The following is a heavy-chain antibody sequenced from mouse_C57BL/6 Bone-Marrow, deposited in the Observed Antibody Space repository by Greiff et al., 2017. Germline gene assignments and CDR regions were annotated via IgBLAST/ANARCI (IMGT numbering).Heavy chain of an antibody. CDR3: ARAGTTVGASFPHWYFDV. J-gene: IGHJ1*03. V-gene: IGHV14-2*01. CDR1: GFNIQDYY. CDR2: IDPEDGET. D-gene: IGHD1-1*01. Sequence: EVMLVESGAELVKPGASVKLSCTASGFNIQDYYMHWVKQRTEQGLEWIGRIDPEDGETKYAPKFQGKATLTADTSSNTAYLQLSSLTSEDTAVYYGARAGTTVGASFPHWYFDVWGTGTTVTVSS.